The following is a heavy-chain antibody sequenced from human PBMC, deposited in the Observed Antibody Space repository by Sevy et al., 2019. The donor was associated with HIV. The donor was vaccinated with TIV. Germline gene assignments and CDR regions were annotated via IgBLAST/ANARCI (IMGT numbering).Heavy chain of an antibody. CDR2: IGHDGNKY. V-gene: IGHV3-33*01. CDR1: GLTLSSVG. J-gene: IGHJ6*02. CDR3: ARVTTRGTYYYYGMDV. D-gene: IGHD4-4*01. Sequence: SCAASGLTLSSVGIHWVRLTPGTGLEWLAFIGHDGNKYFYGASVKGRITTSRDNSKNTVSLQMNSLRAEDTAVYYCARVTTRGTYYYYGMDVWGQGTTVTVSS.